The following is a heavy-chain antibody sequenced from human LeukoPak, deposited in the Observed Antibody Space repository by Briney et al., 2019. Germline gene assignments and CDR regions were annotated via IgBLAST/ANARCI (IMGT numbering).Heavy chain of an antibody. V-gene: IGHV4-59*08. CDR3: ARHHSSGYYYFDY. D-gene: IGHD3-22*01. J-gene: IGHJ4*02. CDR1: GGSISSHY. Sequence: AEPLSLTCTVSGGSISSHYWRWIRPPPGKGVEWIGYIYYSGSTNNNPSPTSRVTISVDTSKNQFSLKLSSVTAADTAVYYCARHHSSGYYYFDYWGQGTLVTVSS. CDR2: IYYSGST.